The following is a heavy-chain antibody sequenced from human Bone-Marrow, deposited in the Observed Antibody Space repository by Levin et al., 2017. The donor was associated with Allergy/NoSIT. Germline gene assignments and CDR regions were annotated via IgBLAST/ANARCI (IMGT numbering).Heavy chain of an antibody. CDR1: GFTFSSYS. CDR2: ISSSSSTI. D-gene: IGHD5-24*01. J-gene: IGHJ4*02. V-gene: IGHV3-48*04. Sequence: PGGSLRLSCAASGFTFSSYSMNWVRQAPGKGLEWVSYISSSSSTIYYADSVKGRFTISRDNAKNSLYLQMNSLRAEDTAVYYCARVGLSRDGYNFVYWGQGTLVTVSS. CDR3: ARVGLSRDGYNFVY.